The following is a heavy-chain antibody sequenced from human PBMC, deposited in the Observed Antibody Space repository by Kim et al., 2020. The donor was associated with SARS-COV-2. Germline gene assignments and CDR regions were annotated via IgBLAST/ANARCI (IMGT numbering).Heavy chain of an antibody. Sequence: GGSLRLSCAASGFTFSSYWMSWVRQAPGKGLEWVANIKQDGSEKYYVDSVKGRFTISRDNAKNSLYLQMNSLRAEDTAVYYCAREQVLRFLEGFMDVWGKGTTVTVSS. CDR3: AREQVLRFLEGFMDV. CDR2: IKQDGSEK. CDR1: GFTFSSYW. D-gene: IGHD3-3*01. V-gene: IGHV3-7*01. J-gene: IGHJ6*03.